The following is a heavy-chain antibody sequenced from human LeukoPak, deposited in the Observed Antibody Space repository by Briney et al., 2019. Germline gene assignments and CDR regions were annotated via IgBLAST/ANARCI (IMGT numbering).Heavy chain of an antibody. CDR1: GGSISHYY. J-gene: IGHJ3*02. Sequence: PSETLSLTCTVSGGSISHYYWNWIRQPPGKGLEYIGYIYYSGSTNYNPSLMSRVAISVDTSKNQFPLKLYSVTAADTAVYYCARGDYYDSSGYYPYDAFDIWGQGTMVTVSS. V-gene: IGHV4-59*01. D-gene: IGHD3-22*01. CDR2: IYYSGST. CDR3: ARGDYYDSSGYYPYDAFDI.